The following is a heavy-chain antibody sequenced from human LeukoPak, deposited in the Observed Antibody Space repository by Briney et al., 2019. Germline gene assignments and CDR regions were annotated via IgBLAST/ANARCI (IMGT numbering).Heavy chain of an antibody. CDR2: VLGSGVPT. J-gene: IGHJ3*02. Sequence: GGSLRLSCAASGITFTKYGMSWVRQAPGKGLEWVATVLGSGVPTYYADSVQGRFTISRDNSRNTLYLQMNSLRAEDTAIYYCAKDPNGDYIGTFDMWGQGTMVIVS. CDR3: AKDPNGDYIGTFDM. CDR1: GITFTKYG. D-gene: IGHD4-17*01. V-gene: IGHV3-23*01.